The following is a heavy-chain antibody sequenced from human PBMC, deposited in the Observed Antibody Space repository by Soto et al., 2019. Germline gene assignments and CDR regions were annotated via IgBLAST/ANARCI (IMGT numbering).Heavy chain of an antibody. V-gene: IGHV2-70*01. CDR1: GFSLSTSGMC. CDR3: ARIRTAGSGSYYGNYYYGMDV. Sequence: GPTLVNPTQALTLTCTFSGFSLSTSGMCVSWIRQPPGKALEWLALIDWDDDKYYSTSLKTRLTISKDTSKNQVVLTMTNMDPVDTATYYCARIRTAGSGSYYGNYYYGMDVWGQGTTVTDSS. D-gene: IGHD3-10*01. J-gene: IGHJ6*02. CDR2: IDWDDDK.